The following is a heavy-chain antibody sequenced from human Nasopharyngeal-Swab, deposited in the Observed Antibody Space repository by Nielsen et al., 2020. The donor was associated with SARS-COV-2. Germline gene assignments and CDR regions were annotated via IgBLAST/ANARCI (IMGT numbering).Heavy chain of an antibody. CDR3: ASAYGGSYWYFDL. Sequence: GGSLRLSCAASGFTFSSYAMHGVRQAPGKGLEWVAVISYDGSNQYYADSVKGRFTISRDNSKNTLYLQMNSLRAEDTAVYYCASAYGGSYWYFDLWGRVTLVTVSS. CDR2: ISYDGSNQ. V-gene: IGHV3-30-3*01. D-gene: IGHD4-23*01. J-gene: IGHJ2*01. CDR1: GFTFSSYA.